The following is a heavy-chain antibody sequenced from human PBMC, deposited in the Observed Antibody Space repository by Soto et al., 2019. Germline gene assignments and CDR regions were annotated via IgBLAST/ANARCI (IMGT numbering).Heavy chain of an antibody. CDR1: GGTLSSYA. CDR2: IIPIFGTA. D-gene: IGHD3-16*01. V-gene: IGHV1-69*13. J-gene: IGHJ4*02. Sequence: PVQVTCQASGGTLSSYAISWVRQAPGQGLEWMGGIIPIFGTANYAQKFQGRVTITADESTSTAYMELSSLRSEDTAVYYCARFVGEGPHDYYFDYWGQGTLVTVSS. CDR3: ARFVGEGPHDYYFDY.